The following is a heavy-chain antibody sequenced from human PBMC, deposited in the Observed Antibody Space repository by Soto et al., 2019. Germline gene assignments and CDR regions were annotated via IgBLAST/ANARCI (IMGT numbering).Heavy chain of an antibody. J-gene: IGHJ6*02. CDR2: IIPIFGTA. CDR3: ARGALGYCSGGSCYYYYGMDV. CDR1: GGACSCYA. V-gene: IGHV1-69*13. D-gene: IGHD2-15*01. Sequence: SSWNVSGKASGGACSCYAISWVRQTPGQGLEWMGGIIPIFGTANYAQKFQGRVTITADESTSTAYMELSSLRSEDTAVYYCARGALGYCSGGSCYYYYGMDVWGQGTTVTVSS.